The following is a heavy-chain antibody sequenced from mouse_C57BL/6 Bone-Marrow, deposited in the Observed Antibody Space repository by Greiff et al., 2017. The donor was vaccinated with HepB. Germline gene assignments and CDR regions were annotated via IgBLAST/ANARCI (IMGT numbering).Heavy chain of an antibody. Sequence: QVQLQQPGAELVRPGSSVKLSCKASGYTFTSYWMHWVKQRPIQGLEWIGNIDPSDSETHYNQKFKDKATLTVDKSSSTAYMQLSSLTSEVSAVYYCARSFYGYAMDYWGQGTSVTVSS. V-gene: IGHV1-52*01. D-gene: IGHD1-1*01. CDR1: GYTFTSYW. J-gene: IGHJ4*01. CDR2: IDPSDSET. CDR3: ARSFYGYAMDY.